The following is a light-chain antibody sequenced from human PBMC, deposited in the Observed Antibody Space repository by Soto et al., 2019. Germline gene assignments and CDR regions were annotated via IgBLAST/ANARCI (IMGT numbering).Light chain of an antibody. V-gene: IGKV3-15*01. CDR1: QSVSNN. CDR3: QQYNNWPPIT. Sequence: EIMMTQSPATLSVSPGERATLSCRASQSVSNNLAWYQQKPGQAPRLPIYYASTRATGIPVRFSGSGSGTEFTLTISSLQSDDFALYYCQQYNNWPPITFGQGTRLEIK. J-gene: IGKJ5*01. CDR2: YAS.